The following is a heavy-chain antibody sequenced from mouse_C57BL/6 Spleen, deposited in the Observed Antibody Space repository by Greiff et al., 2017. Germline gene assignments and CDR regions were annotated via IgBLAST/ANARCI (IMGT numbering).Heavy chain of an antibody. CDR3: ARHDYYDAMDY. D-gene: IGHD2-13*01. J-gene: IGHJ4*01. CDR2: ISSGGSYT. CDR1: GFTFSSYG. Sequence: EVQLQESGGDLVKPGGSLKLSCAASGFTFSSYGMSWVRQTPDKRLEWVATISSGGSYTYYPDSVKGRFTISRDNAKNTLYLQMSSLKSEDTAMYYCARHDYYDAMDYWGQGTSVTVSS. V-gene: IGHV5-6*01.